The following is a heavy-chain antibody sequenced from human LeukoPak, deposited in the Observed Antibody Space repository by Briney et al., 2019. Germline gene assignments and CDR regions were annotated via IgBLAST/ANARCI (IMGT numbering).Heavy chain of an antibody. CDR3: AKGPGAYYYGSGRFDP. J-gene: IGHJ5*02. V-gene: IGHV3-9*03. D-gene: IGHD3-10*01. Sequence: GGSLRLSCAASGFTFDDYAMYWVRQAPGKGLEWVSGISWNSGSIGYADSVKGRFTISRDNAKNSLYLQMNSLRAEDMALYYCAKGPGAYYYGSGRFDPWGQGTLVTVSS. CDR2: ISWNSGSI. CDR1: GFTFDDYA.